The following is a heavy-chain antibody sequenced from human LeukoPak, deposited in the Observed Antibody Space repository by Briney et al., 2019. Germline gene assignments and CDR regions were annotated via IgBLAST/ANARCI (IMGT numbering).Heavy chain of an antibody. CDR3: ARAGGGARYYYYGMDV. V-gene: IGHV1-69*04. D-gene: IGHD3-16*01. Sequence: SVKVSCKASGGTFSSYAISWVRQAPGQGLEWMGRIIPIPGIANYAQKFQGRVTITADKSTSTAYMELSSLRSEDTAVYYCARAGGGARYYYYGMDVWGQGTTVTVSS. CDR2: IIPIPGIA. J-gene: IGHJ6*02. CDR1: GGTFSSYA.